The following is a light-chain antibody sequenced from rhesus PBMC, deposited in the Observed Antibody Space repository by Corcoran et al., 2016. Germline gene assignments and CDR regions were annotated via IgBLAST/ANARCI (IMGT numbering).Light chain of an antibody. CDR3: QQYNSAPWT. V-gene: IGKV1-21*01. J-gene: IGKJ1*01. CDR1: QGISSW. Sequence: DIQMTQSPSSLSASVGDRVTITCRASQGISSWLAWYQQKPGKTPKLLIYKASSLQSGVPSRFSGSGSGTDFTLTISRLQPEEFATYYCQQYNSAPWTFGQGTKVEIK. CDR2: KAS.